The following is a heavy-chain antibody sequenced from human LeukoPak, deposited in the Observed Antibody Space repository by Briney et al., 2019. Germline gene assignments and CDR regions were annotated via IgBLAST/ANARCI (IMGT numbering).Heavy chain of an antibody. Sequence: PSETLSLTCTVSGGSVSSGSYYWSWIRQPPGKGLEWIGYIYYSGGTNYNPSLKSRVTISVDTSKTQFSLKLSSVTAADTAVYYCARDSVHYSSGWYFDLWGQGTMVTVSS. CDR3: ARDSVHYSSGWYFDL. D-gene: IGHD6-19*01. CDR2: IYYSGGT. V-gene: IGHV4-61*01. CDR1: GGSVSSGSYY. J-gene: IGHJ3*01.